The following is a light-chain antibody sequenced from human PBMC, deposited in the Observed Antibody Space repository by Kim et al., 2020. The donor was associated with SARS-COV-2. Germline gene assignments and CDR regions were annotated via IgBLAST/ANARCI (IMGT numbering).Light chain of an antibody. Sequence: SITISCTGSRSEVGDYKYVSWYQQHPGKAPKLMIYDVSQRPSGVSVRFSGSKSGNTASLTVSGLQAEDEAEYYCSSYTSDTTFVLFGGGTQLTVL. CDR1: RSEVGDYKY. J-gene: IGLJ2*01. CDR3: SSYTSDTTFVL. CDR2: DVS. V-gene: IGLV2-14*04.